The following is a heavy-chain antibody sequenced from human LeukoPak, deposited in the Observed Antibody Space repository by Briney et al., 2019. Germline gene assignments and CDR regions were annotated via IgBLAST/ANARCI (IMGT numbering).Heavy chain of an antibody. CDR3: ARTSVTAPLGAFDI. CDR2: INPTGGTT. Sequence: ASVKVSCXAFGYIFTSYYMHWVRQARGQGLEWMAIINPTGGTTAYAQKFQGRVTVTRDTSTSTVYMELSSLRSDDTAVYYCARTSVTAPLGAFDIWGQGTMVTVSS. J-gene: IGHJ3*02. CDR1: GYIFTSYY. V-gene: IGHV1-46*01. D-gene: IGHD6-6*01.